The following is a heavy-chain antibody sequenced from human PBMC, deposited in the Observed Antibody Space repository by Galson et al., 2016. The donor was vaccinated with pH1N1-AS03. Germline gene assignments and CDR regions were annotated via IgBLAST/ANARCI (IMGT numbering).Heavy chain of an antibody. J-gene: IGHJ5*02. CDR3: ARLRVAINCLDP. CDR1: GGSIGSEDFH. D-gene: IGHD2-2*02. CDR2: IYPSGST. V-gene: IGHV4-39*07. Sequence: SETLSLTCTVSGGSIGSEDFHWGWIRQPPGKGLEWIGLIYPSGSTYYSPSFQRRVSISVDTSKDQFSLRLFSVTAADTATYFCARLRVAINCLDPWGQGILGTVSS.